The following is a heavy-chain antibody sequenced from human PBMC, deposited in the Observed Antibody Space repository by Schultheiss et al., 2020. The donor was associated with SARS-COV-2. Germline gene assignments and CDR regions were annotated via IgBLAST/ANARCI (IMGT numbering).Heavy chain of an antibody. CDR2: INPSGGST. D-gene: IGHD2-15*01. CDR3: ATDANRVPATYLDY. CDR1: GYTFTSYY. J-gene: IGHJ4*02. V-gene: IGHV1-46*01. Sequence: APVKVSCKASGYTFTSYYMHWVRQAPGQGLEWMGIINPSGGSTSYVQKFQGRVTMTRDTSTSTVYMELSSLRSEDTAVYYCATDANRVPATYLDYWGQGTLVTVSS.